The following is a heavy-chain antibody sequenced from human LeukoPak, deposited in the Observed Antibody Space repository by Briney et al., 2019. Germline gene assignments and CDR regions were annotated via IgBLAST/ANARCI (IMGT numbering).Heavy chain of an antibody. V-gene: IGHV4-30-4*01. D-gene: IGHD3-9*01. CDR2: IYYSGNT. J-gene: IGHJ5*02. CDR1: GVSISSGDYY. CDR3: ARGEFYDIYNWFDP. Sequence: SETLSLTCTVSGVSISSGDYYWSWIRQPPGKGLEWIGYIYYSGNTYYNPSLKSRVTISVDTSKNQFSLKLNPVTAADTAAYFCARGEFYDIYNWFDPWGQGTLVTVSS.